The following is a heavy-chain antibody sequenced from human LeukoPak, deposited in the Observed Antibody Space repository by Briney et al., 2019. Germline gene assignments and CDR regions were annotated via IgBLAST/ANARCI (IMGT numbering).Heavy chain of an antibody. CDR2: IIPIFGTA. D-gene: IGHD1-26*01. CDR1: GGTFSSYA. J-gene: IGHJ4*02. Sequence: SVKVSCKASGGTFSSYAISWVRQAPGQGLEWMGGIIPIFGTANYAQKFQGRVTITTDESTSTAYMELSSLRSEDTAVYYCARDGGGGSYHFDYWGQGTLVTVSS. V-gene: IGHV1-69*05. CDR3: ARDGGGGSYHFDY.